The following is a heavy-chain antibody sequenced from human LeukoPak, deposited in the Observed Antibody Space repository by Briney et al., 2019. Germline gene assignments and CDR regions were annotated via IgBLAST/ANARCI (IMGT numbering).Heavy chain of an antibody. V-gene: IGHV3-21*01. D-gene: IGHD3-10*01. CDR1: GFTFSSYT. CDR3: VRGLYYGSGTYYNAMVGSWFDP. J-gene: IGHJ5*02. CDR2: ISRSSSYI. Sequence: GGSLRLSCEASGFTFSSYTMNWVRQAPGKGLEWVSSISRSSSYIYYADSVKGRFTRSRDNAKNSLYLQMNSLRAEDTAVYYCVRGLYYGSGTYYNAMVGSWFDPWGQGTLVTVSS.